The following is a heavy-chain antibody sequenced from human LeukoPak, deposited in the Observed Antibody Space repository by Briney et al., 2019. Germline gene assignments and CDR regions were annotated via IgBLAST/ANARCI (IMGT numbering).Heavy chain of an antibody. CDR3: VRGVPGVYFYYYMDV. V-gene: IGHV1-3*03. J-gene: IGHJ6*03. CDR1: GYSFSSYA. Sequence: ASVKVSCKAPGYSFSSYAMNWVRQAPGQRLEWMGWIYGDNGDTKYSQEFQGRVTITRDTSASTAYMELSSLRSEDMAVYYCVRGVPGVYFYYYMDVWGKGTTVTVSS. CDR2: IYGDNGDT. D-gene: IGHD2-8*01.